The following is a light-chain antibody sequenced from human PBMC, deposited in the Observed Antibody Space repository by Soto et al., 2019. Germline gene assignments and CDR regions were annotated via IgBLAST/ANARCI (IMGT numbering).Light chain of an antibody. CDR2: EVN. J-gene: IGLJ1*01. V-gene: IGLV2-14*01. CDR1: TSDIGSYNY. Sequence: QSALTHPAAVSGSPGQSITVSCTGTTSDIGSYNYVSWYQQHPGKAPKLIIYEVNNRPSGISNRFSGSKSGSAASLTISGLQAEDEADYYCASFTTSSTRVFGTGTKLTVL. CDR3: ASFTTSSTRV.